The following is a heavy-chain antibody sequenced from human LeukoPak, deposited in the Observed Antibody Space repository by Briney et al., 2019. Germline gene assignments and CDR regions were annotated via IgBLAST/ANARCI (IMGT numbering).Heavy chain of an antibody. V-gene: IGHV1-69*13. CDR3: ARVGIYDYVWGSYRYTPPDY. CDR2: IIPIFGTA. CDR1: GGTFSSYA. D-gene: IGHD3-16*02. J-gene: IGHJ4*02. Sequence: ASVKVSCKASGGTFSSYAISWVRQAPGQGLEWMGGIIPIFGTANYAQKFQGRVTITADESTSTAYMELSSLRSDDTAVYYCARVGIYDYVWGSYRYTPPDYWGQGTLVTVSS.